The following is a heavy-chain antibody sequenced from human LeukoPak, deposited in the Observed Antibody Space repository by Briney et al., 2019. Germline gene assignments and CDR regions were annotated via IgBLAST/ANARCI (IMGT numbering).Heavy chain of an antibody. CDR2: IRYDGSNK. CDR3: ARDSSRLYP. Sequence: GGFLRLSCAASGFTFSSYGMHWVRQAPGKGLEWVAFIRYDGSNKYYADSVKGRFTISRDNSKNTVFLLLNSLRAEDTAVYYCARDSSRLYPWGQGTLVTVSS. V-gene: IGHV3-30*02. CDR1: GFTFSSYG. J-gene: IGHJ5*02.